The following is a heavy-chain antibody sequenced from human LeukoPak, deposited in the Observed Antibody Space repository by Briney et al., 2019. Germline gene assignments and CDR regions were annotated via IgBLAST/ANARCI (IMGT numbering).Heavy chain of an antibody. V-gene: IGHV4-59*08. Sequence: SGTLSLTCTASGGSISSYYWSWIRQPPGKGLEWIGYIYYRGSTNYNPALKSRVTISVDTSTNQFSLKLRSVTAADTAVYYSAGSFNYYGWFDPWGQGTLVTVSS. D-gene: IGHD3-22*01. CDR3: AGSFNYYGWFDP. J-gene: IGHJ5*02. CDR2: IYYRGST. CDR1: GGSISSYY.